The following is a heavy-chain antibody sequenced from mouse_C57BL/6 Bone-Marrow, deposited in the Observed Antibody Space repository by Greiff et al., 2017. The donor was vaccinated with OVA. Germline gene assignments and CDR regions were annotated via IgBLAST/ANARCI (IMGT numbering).Heavy chain of an antibody. Sequence: VQLQESGPGLVQPSQSLSITCTVSGFSLTSYGVHWVRQSPGKGLEWLGVIWSGGSTDYNAAFISRLSISKDNSKSQVFFKMNSLQADDTAIYYCARNMRIYYGTRRYFDVWGTGTTVTVSS. CDR2: IWSGGST. V-gene: IGHV2-2*01. CDR3: ARNMRIYYGTRRYFDV. CDR1: GFSLTSYG. J-gene: IGHJ1*03. D-gene: IGHD1-1*01.